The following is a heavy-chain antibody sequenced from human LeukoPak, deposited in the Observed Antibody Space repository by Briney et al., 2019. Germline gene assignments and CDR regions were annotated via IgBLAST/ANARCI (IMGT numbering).Heavy chain of an antibody. CDR1: GYTFTSYD. J-gene: IGHJ3*02. CDR2: MNPNSGNT. CDR3: ARATATANAFGI. Sequence: ASVKVSCKAFGYTFTSYDINWVRQATGQGLEWMGWMNPNSGNTGYAQKFQGRVTITRNTSISTAYMELSSLRAEDTAVYYCARATATANAFGIWGQGTMVTVSS. D-gene: IGHD2-21*02. V-gene: IGHV1-8*03.